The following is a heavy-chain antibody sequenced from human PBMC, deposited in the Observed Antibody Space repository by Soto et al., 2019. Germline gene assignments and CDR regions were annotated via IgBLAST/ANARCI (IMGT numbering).Heavy chain of an antibody. D-gene: IGHD6-13*01. CDR3: ARDPREQQLVFYNWFDP. CDR2: IWYDGTNK. J-gene: IGHJ5*02. CDR1: GFTFSSYG. V-gene: IGHV3-33*01. Sequence: GGSLSLSCAASGFTFSSYGMHWVRQAPGKGLEWVAVIWYDGTNKYYTDSVKGRFTSSRDSSKNTLFLQINSLRAEDTAVYDCARDPREQQLVFYNWFDPWGQGTLVTVSS.